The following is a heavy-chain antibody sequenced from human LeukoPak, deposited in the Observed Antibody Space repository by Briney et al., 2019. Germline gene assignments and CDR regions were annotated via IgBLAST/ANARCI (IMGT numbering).Heavy chain of an antibody. J-gene: IGHJ3*02. CDR3: ASPDTVATKAPFDI. CDR1: GYTFTGYY. D-gene: IGHD5-12*01. V-gene: IGHV1-2*06. CDR2: INPNSGGT. Sequence: ASVKVSCKASGYTFTGYYMHWVRQAPGQGLEWMGRINPNSGGTNYAQKFQGRVTMTRDTSISTAYMELSRLRSDDTAVYYCASPDTVATKAPFDIWGQGTMVTVSS.